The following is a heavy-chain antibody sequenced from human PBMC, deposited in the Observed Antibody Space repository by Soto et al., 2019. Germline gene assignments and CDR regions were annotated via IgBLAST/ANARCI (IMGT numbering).Heavy chain of an antibody. CDR2: ISYDGSNK. J-gene: IGHJ3*02. CDR3: ARGDDSSGWPEIGAFDI. D-gene: IGHD3-22*01. Sequence: QVQLVESGGGVVQPGRSLRLSCAASGFTFSSYAMHWVRQAPGKGLEWVAVISYDGSNKYYADSVKGRFTISRDNSKNTLYLQMNSLRAEDTAVYYCARGDDSSGWPEIGAFDIWGQGTMVTVSS. CDR1: GFTFSSYA. V-gene: IGHV3-30-3*01.